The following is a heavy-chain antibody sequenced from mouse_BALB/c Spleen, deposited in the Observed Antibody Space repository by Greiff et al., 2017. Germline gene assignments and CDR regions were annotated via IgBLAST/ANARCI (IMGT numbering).Heavy chain of an antibody. Sequence: QVQLQQSGPGLVAPSPCLSITCTASGFSLTGYGVNWVRQPPGKGLEWLGMIWGDGSTDYNTAHKSRLSTGKENSKNHVFLKMNSLQTDDTAKYYCARGGILRLPFAYWGQGTLVTVSA. J-gene: IGHJ3*01. CDR3: ARGGILRLPFAY. V-gene: IGHV2-6-7*01. CDR1: GFSLTGYG. D-gene: IGHD1-2*01. CDR2: IWGDGST.